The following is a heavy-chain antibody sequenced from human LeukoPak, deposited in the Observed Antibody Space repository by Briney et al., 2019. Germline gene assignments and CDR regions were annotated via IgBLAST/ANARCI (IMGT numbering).Heavy chain of an antibody. CDR3: ARGDLPPPGSADFDY. J-gene: IGHJ4*02. D-gene: IGHD5-12*01. V-gene: IGHV4-4*07. CDR1: GGSIRSNY. CDR2: IYTSGST. Sequence: PSETLSLTCTVSGGSIRSNYWSWIRQPAGKGLEWIGRIYTSGSTNYNPSLKSRATMSVDTSKNQFSLKLSSATAADTAVYYCARGDLPPPGSADFDYWGQGTLVTVSS.